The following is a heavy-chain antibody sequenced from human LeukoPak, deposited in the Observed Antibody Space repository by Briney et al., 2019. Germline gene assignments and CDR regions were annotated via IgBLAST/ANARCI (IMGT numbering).Heavy chain of an antibody. V-gene: IGHV3-7*01. D-gene: IGHD4-17*01. CDR1: GFTFSSYW. Sequence: GGSLRLSCAASGFTFSSYWMSWVRQAPGEGLEWVANIKQDGSEKYHVDSVKGRFTVSRDNAKNSLFLQMNSLRAEDTAVYYCARHDYGRHNWFDPWGQGTLVSVSS. CDR2: IKQDGSEK. J-gene: IGHJ5*02. CDR3: ARHDYGRHNWFDP.